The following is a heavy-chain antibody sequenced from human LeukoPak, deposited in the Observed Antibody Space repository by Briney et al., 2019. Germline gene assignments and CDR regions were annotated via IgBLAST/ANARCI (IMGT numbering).Heavy chain of an antibody. Sequence: ASVKASSKTSGYTFTDCYMHWVRQAPGQGVEWMGWINPNDGDTNYAQKFQGRVTMTRDTSISTAHMEVSRLRSDDTAVYYCARANFLYCSSSTCLFDYWGQGTLVTVSS. J-gene: IGHJ4*02. CDR3: ARANFLYCSSSTCLFDY. CDR1: GYTFTDCY. CDR2: INPNDGDT. D-gene: IGHD2-2*01. V-gene: IGHV1-2*02.